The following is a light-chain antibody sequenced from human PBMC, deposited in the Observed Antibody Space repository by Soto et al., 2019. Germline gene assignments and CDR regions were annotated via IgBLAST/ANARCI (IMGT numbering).Light chain of an antibody. CDR2: GNS. Sequence: QSVLTQPPSVSGAPGQRVTISCTGSSSNIGAGYDVHWYQQLPGKAPKLLIYGNSNRPSGVPDRFSGSKSGTSASLAITGLQAEDEADYYCQSYDSILSVLFGGGTQLTVL. V-gene: IGLV1-40*01. CDR1: SSNIGAGYD. J-gene: IGLJ2*01. CDR3: QSYDSILSVL.